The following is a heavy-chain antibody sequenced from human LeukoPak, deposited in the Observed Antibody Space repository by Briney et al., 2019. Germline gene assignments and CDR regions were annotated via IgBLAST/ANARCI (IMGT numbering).Heavy chain of an antibody. J-gene: IGHJ4*02. Sequence: GGSLRLSCAASGLTFSRYARTRVRQAPGKGLEWVSTISGSGVSRDYANSVKGRITISRDNSKNTLYLQMSSLRAEDTAVYICAKGGSDGGNSGFWGQGTLVTVSS. CDR1: GLTFSRYA. V-gene: IGHV3-23*01. CDR2: ISGSGVSR. CDR3: AKGGSDGGNSGF. D-gene: IGHD4-23*01.